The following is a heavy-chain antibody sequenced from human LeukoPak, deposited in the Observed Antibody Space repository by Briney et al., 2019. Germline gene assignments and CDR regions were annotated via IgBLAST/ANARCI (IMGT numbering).Heavy chain of an antibody. CDR3: ARDRYSSSWPIYYYYGMDV. J-gene: IGHJ6*02. D-gene: IGHD6-13*01. V-gene: IGHV3-33*01. Sequence: HPGRSLRLSCAASGFIFSNYVMHWVRQAPGKGLEWVAVMWYDGNNEYYADYVKGRFTISRDNSKNTLYLNMNSLRAEDTAIYYCARDRYSSSWPIYYYYGMDVWGQGTTVTVSS. CDR1: GFIFSNYV. CDR2: MWYDGNNE.